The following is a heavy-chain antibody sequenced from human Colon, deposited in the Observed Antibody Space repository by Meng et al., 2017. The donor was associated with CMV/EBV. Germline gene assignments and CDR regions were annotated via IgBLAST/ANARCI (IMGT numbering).Heavy chain of an antibody. CDR2: LSSSSSFI. Sequence: GESLKISCAASGFTFDTYSMNWVRQAPGKGLEWVSSLSSSSSFIYYADSVKGRFTISRDNAKNSLYLQMNSLKSDDAAVYYCTRVHSGIDIYAFDIWGQGTMVTVSS. CDR3: TRVHSGIDIYAFDI. CDR1: GFTFDTYS. D-gene: IGHD1-26*01. V-gene: IGHV3-21*04. J-gene: IGHJ3*02.